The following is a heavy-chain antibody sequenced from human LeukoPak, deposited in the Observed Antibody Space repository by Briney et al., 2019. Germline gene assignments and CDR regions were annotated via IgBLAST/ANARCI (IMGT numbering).Heavy chain of an antibody. D-gene: IGHD4-11*01. CDR3: ASATVTSFFDY. V-gene: IGHV3-30-3*01. Sequence: GGSLRLSCAASGFTFSSYAMNWVRQAPGKGLEGVAVISSPPINNSSAPSVNVRFTLSTDNSKNTLYLQMNSLRAEDTAVYYCASATVTSFFDYWGQGTLVTVSS. J-gene: IGHJ4*02. CDR2: ISSPPINN. CDR1: GFTFSSYA.